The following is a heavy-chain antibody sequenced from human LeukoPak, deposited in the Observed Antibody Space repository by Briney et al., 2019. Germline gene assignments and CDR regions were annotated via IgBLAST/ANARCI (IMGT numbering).Heavy chain of an antibody. CDR1: GYTFTGYY. CDR3: ARDNSAPPVLMFDP. Sequence: VASVKVSCKASGYTFTGYYMHWVRQAPGQGLEWMGWINPNSGGTNYAQKFQGRVTMTRDTSISTAYMELSRPRSDDTAVYYCARDNSAPPVLMFDPWGQGTLVTVSS. J-gene: IGHJ5*02. V-gene: IGHV1-2*02. CDR2: INPNSGGT. D-gene: IGHD2/OR15-2a*01.